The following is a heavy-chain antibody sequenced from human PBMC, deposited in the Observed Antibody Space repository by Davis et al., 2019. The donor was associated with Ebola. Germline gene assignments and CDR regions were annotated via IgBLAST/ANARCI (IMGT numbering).Heavy chain of an antibody. J-gene: IGHJ4*02. CDR1: GFTFDDYA. CDR2: ISWNSGSI. V-gene: IGHV3-9*01. Sequence: PGGSLRLSCAASGFTFDDYAMHWVRHAPGKGLEWVSGISWNSGSIGYADSVKGRFTISRDNAKNSLYLQMNSLRAEDTAVYYCARDGLAGLIAYWGQGTLVTVSS. CDR3: ARDGLAGLIAY. D-gene: IGHD2-21*01.